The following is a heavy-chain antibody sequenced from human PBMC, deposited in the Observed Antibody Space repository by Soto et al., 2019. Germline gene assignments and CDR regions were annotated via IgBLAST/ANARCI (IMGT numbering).Heavy chain of an antibody. CDR2: ISGGGGST. CDR3: AKGYYDILTGSNY. Sequence: GGSLRLSCAASGFTFSSYAMHWVRQAPGKGLEWVAGISGGGGSTYYADSVKGRFTISRDNSKNTLYLQMNSLRAEDTAVYYCAKGYYDILTGSNYWGQGTQVTVSS. V-gene: IGHV3-23*01. J-gene: IGHJ4*02. CDR1: GFTFSSYA. D-gene: IGHD3-9*01.